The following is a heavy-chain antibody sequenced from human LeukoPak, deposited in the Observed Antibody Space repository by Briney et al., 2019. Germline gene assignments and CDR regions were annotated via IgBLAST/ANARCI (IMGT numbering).Heavy chain of an antibody. CDR3: ARGIGLLDY. CDR1: GGSFSGFH. V-gene: IGHV4-34*01. J-gene: IGHJ4*02. Sequence: SGTLSLTCPVYGGSFSGFHWSWVRQPPGKGEEWIGEINHSGSTNYNPSLKSRVTISVDTSKNQFSLKLSSVTAADTAVYYCARGIGLLDYWGQGTLVTVSS. D-gene: IGHD3-22*01. CDR2: INHSGST.